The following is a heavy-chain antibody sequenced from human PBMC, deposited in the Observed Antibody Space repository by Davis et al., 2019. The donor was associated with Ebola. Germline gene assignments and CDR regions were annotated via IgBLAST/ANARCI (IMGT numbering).Heavy chain of an antibody. V-gene: IGHV1-2*02. CDR3: ARDRRIQLWLGNWFDP. J-gene: IGHJ5*02. CDR1: GYTFTGYY. CDR2: INPNSGGT. Sequence: ASVKVSCKASGYTFTGYYMHWVRQAPGQGLEWMGWINPNSGGTNYAQKFQGRVTMTRDTSISTAYMELSRLRSDDTAVYYCARDRRIQLWLGNWFDPWGQGTLVTVSS. D-gene: IGHD5-18*01.